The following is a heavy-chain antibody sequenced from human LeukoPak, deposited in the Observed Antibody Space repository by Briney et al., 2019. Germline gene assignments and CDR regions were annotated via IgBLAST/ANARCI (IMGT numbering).Heavy chain of an antibody. Sequence: GGSLRLSCAASGFTFSSYAMSWVRQAPGKGLEWVSAISGSGGSTSYAGSVKVRFTISRDNSKNRLYLQINSLRAEDTAVYYCAKDRWTEVDAFDIWGQGKMVTVSS. CDR1: GFTFSSYA. D-gene: IGHD1-1*01. CDR2: ISGSGGST. J-gene: IGHJ3*02. CDR3: AKDRWTEVDAFDI. V-gene: IGHV3-23*01.